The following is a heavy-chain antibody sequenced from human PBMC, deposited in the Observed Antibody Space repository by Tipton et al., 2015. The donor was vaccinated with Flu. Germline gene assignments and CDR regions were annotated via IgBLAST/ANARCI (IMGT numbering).Heavy chain of an antibody. CDR1: GGSLSYYF. D-gene: IGHD3-16*01. CDR3: ARTVTFGGQTVREDYFDY. CDR2: IYDSGTT. J-gene: IGHJ4*02. V-gene: IGHV4-34*01. Sequence: GLVKPSETLSLTCAVSGGSLSYYFWSWIRQPPGRGLEWIGEIYDSGTTHFNPSLRSRVTISIDTSKNQFSLKLSSVTAADTAVYYCARTVTFGGQTVREDYFDYWGQGSVVTVSP.